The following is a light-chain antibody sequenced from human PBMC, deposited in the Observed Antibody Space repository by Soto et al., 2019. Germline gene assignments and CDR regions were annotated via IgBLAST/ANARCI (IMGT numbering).Light chain of an antibody. Sequence: EIVLTQSPVTLSLSPGESATLSCRASQSVPNYLAWYQQRPGQAPRLLIYDASHRAAGVPARFSGGESGTDFTLTISSLEPEDFAVDYCQHRTNFIFGQGTRLDIK. CDR2: DAS. CDR1: QSVPNY. V-gene: IGKV3-11*01. CDR3: QHRTNFI. J-gene: IGKJ5*01.